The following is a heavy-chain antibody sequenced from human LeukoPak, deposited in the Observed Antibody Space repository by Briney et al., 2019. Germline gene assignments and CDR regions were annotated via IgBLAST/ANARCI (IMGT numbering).Heavy chain of an antibody. CDR2: INHSGST. Sequence: SETLSLTCAVYGGSFSGYYWRWVRQPPGKGLEWIGEINHSGSTNYNLSLKSRVTIAVDTSKNQFPLKLSSVNAANTALYYCARVDRAKYRSRTFQHWGQGTLVTVSS. D-gene: IGHD6-13*01. CDR1: GGSFSGYY. CDR3: ARVDRAKYRSRTFQH. J-gene: IGHJ1*01. V-gene: IGHV4-34*01.